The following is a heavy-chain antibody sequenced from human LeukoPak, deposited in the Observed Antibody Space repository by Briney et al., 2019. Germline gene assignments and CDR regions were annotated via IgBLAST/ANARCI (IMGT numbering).Heavy chain of an antibody. CDR1: GYSFTCYW. Sequence: PGESLKISCKASGYSFTCYWIGWVRQMPGKGLEWVGIIYPGDSDTRYSPSFQGQVTISADKAITTAYLQWSSLKASDSAMYYCARRHGDYRNLDYWGQGTLVTVSS. J-gene: IGHJ4*02. CDR2: IYPGDSDT. D-gene: IGHD4-17*01. CDR3: ARRHGDYRNLDY. V-gene: IGHV5-51*01.